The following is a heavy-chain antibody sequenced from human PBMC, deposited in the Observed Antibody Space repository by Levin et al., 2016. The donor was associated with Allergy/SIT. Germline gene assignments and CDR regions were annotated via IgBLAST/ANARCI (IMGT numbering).Heavy chain of an antibody. CDR3: ARRVGTRGYNGYVFFDY. Sequence: SETLSLTCTVSGGSISSSTYYWSWIRQPPGKGLEWIGSVYYSGTTYANPSLKSRVTISVDTSKNQFSLQLSSVSAADTSIYYCARRVGTRGYNGYVFFDYWSQGSLITVSS. CDR1: GGSISSSTYY. J-gene: IGHJ4*02. D-gene: IGHD5-12*01. V-gene: IGHV4-39*01. CDR2: VYYSGTT.